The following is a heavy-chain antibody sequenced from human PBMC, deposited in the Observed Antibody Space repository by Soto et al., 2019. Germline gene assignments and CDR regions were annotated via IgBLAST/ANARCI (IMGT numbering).Heavy chain of an antibody. J-gene: IGHJ4*02. CDR2: IIPILGIA. CDR1: GGTFSSYT. V-gene: IGHV1-69*04. CDR3: ARDPLEYCSGGSCYSDFDY. Sequence: GASVKVSCKASGGTFSSYTSSWVRQAPGQGLEWMGRIIPILGIANYAQKFQGRVTITADKSTSTAYMELSSLRSEDTAVYYCARDPLEYCSGGSCYSDFDYWGQGTLVTVSS. D-gene: IGHD2-15*01.